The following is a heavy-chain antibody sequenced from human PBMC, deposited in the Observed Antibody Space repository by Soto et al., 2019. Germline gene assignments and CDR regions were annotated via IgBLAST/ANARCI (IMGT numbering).Heavy chain of an antibody. V-gene: IGHV1-2*04. CDR2: INPNSGGT. D-gene: IGHD3-22*01. J-gene: IGHJ4*02. Sequence: ASVKVSCKASGYTFTGYYIHWVRQAPGQGLEWMGWINPNSGGTNYAQKFQGWVTMTRDTSISTAYMELSRLRSDDTAVYYCAREWNDSSGYSYFDYWGQGTLVTVSS. CDR3: AREWNDSSGYSYFDY. CDR1: GYTFTGYY.